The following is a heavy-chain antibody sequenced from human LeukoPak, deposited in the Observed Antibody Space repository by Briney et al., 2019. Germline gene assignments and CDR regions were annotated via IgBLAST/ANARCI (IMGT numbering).Heavy chain of an antibody. D-gene: IGHD1-1*01. CDR2: IYYSGSI. CDR1: GGSISGYY. V-gene: IGHV4-59*08. CDR3: ARHFSGTSAPLPFDY. J-gene: IGHJ4*02. Sequence: PSETLSLTCTVSGGSISGYYWSWIRQTPGKELEWIAYIYYSGSIEYNPSLKSRVTISVDTSKNQFSLKLSSVTAADTAVYYCARHFSGTSAPLPFDYWGQGTLVTVSS.